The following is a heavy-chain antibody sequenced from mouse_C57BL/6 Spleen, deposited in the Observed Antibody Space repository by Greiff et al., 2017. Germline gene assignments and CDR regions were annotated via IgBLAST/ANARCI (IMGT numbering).Heavy chain of an antibody. J-gene: IGHJ3*01. CDR3: ARGGSYYSNSWFAY. CDR1: GYTFTSYW. Sequence: QVQLQQPGAELVKPGASVKLSCKASGYTFTSYWMHWVKQRPGRGLEWIGRIDPNSGGTKYNEKFKSKATLTVAKPSSTAYMQLSSLTSEDSAVDYCARGGSYYSNSWFAYWGQGTLVTVSA. V-gene: IGHV1-72*01. CDR2: IDPNSGGT. D-gene: IGHD2-5*01.